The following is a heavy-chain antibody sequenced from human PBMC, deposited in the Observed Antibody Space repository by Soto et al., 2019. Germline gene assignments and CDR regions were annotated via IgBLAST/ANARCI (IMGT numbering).Heavy chain of an antibody. J-gene: IGHJ6*03. CDR1: GFTFGDYA. CDR3: TRGGVYCSGGSCYFGYYYMDV. V-gene: IGHV3-49*03. D-gene: IGHD2-15*01. CDR2: IRSKAYGGTT. Sequence: GGSLRLSCTASGFTFGDYAMSWFRQAPGKGLEWVGFIRSKAYGGTTEYAASVKGRFTISRDDSKSIAYLQMNSLKTEDTAVYYCTRGGVYCSGGSCYFGYYYMDVWGKGTTVTVSS.